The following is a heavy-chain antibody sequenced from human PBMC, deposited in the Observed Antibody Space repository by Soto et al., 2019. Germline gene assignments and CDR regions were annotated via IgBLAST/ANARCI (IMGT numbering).Heavy chain of an antibody. V-gene: IGHV4-30-2*01. CDR1: GGSISSGGYS. J-gene: IGHJ5*02. CDR2: IYPIGST. Sequence: QLQLQESGSGLVKPSQTLSLTCAVSGGSISSGGYSWSWIRQPPGKGLEWIGYIYPIGSTYYNPPIKSRLTISVHRSKNECSLKLSSVTAADSAVYYCAGVRGPYCGGECYPPTPNWFDPWGQGTLVTVSS. CDR3: AGVRGPYCGGECYPPTPNWFDP. D-gene: IGHD2-21*01.